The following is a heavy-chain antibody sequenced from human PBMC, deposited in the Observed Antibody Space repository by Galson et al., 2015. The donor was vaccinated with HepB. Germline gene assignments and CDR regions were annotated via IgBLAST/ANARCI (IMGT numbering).Heavy chain of an antibody. Sequence: SLRLSCAASGFTFDDYAMHWVRQAPGKGLEWVSGIRWNSVTIGSADSVKGRFTISRDNAKNSLHPQMNSLRTEDTALYYCAKSPEWYCSGGSCLTLDYWGQGTLVTVSS. V-gene: IGHV3-9*01. J-gene: IGHJ4*02. CDR3: AKSPEWYCSGGSCLTLDY. D-gene: IGHD2-15*01. CDR1: GFTFDDYA. CDR2: IRWNSVTI.